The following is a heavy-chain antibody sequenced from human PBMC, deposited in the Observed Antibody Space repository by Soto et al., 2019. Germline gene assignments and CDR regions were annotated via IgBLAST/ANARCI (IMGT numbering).Heavy chain of an antibody. Sequence: SETLSLTCAVSGGSISSSNCWSWVRQPPGKGLEWNGEIYHSGSTNYNPYLKSRVTISVDKSKNQFSLKLSSVTAADTAVYYCAIPGYSSRKKRGKDAFDIWGQGTMVTVSS. V-gene: IGHV4-4*02. D-gene: IGHD6-13*01. CDR1: GGSISSSNC. J-gene: IGHJ3*02. CDR3: AIPGYSSRKKRGKDAFDI. CDR2: IYHSGST.